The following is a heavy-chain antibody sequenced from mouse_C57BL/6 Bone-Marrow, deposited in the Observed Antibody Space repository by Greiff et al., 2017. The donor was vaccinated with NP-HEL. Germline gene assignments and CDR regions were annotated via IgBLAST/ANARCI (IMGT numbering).Heavy chain of an antibody. V-gene: IGHV1-80*01. CDR1: GYAFSSYW. Sequence: QVQLQQSGAELVKPGASVKISCKASGYAFSSYWMNWVKERPGKGLEWIGQIYPGDGDTKYTGKFKGQATLTADKSSSTAYMQVSSLTSEDSAVDVCARGYCGSSRFGYAMDYWGQGTSVTVSS. D-gene: IGHD1-1*01. CDR2: IYPGDGDT. J-gene: IGHJ4*01. CDR3: ARGYCGSSRFGYAMDY.